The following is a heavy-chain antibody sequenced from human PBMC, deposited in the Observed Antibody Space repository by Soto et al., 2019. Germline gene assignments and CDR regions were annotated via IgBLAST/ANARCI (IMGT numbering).Heavy chain of an antibody. CDR1: GFTFSSYG. J-gene: IGHJ6*03. CDR3: ARDPSGGCSGGSCYPPYYYMDV. D-gene: IGHD2-15*01. Sequence: GGSLRLSCAASGFTFSSYGMHWVRQAPGKGLEWVAVIWYDGSNKYYADSVKGRFTISRDNSKNTLYLQMNSLRAEDTAVYYCARDPSGGCSGGSCYPPYYYMDVWGKGATVTVSS. CDR2: IWYDGSNK. V-gene: IGHV3-33*01.